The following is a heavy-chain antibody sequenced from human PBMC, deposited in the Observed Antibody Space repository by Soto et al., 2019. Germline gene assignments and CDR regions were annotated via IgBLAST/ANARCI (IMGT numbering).Heavy chain of an antibody. J-gene: IGHJ6*02. V-gene: IGHV1-18*01. CDR1: GYTFTSYG. Sequence: ASVKVSCKASGYTFTSYGISWVRQAPGQGLEWKGWISAYNGNTNYAQKLQGRVTMTTDTSTSTANMELRSLRSDDTAVYYCSNLVVTIRSYQYYYGMDVWGQGTTVTVSS. CDR2: ISAYNGNT. CDR3: SNLVVTIRSYQYYYGMDV. D-gene: IGHD5-12*01.